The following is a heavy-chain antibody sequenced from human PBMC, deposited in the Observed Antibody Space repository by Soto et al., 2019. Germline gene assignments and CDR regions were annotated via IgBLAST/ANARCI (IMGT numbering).Heavy chain of an antibody. CDR3: AMVDVYVTPSPQDV. V-gene: IGHV1-18*01. Sequence: QVQLVQSGAEVKNPGASVKVSCMASGYTFTRYGIGWARQAPGQGLEWMGWINTYNGNTNYAQNVQGRVTLTTDTSTSTAYMELRSLRSNDTAIYYCAMVDVYVTPSPQDVWGQGTTVIVSS. D-gene: IGHD3-16*01. CDR2: INTYNGNT. J-gene: IGHJ6*02. CDR1: GYTFTRYG.